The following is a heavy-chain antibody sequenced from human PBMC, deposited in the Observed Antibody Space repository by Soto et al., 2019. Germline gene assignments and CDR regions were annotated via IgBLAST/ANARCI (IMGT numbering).Heavy chain of an antibody. CDR1: GGTFSSYT. D-gene: IGHD5-18*01. Sequence: EASVKVSCKASGGTFSSYTISWVRQAPGQGLEWMGRIIPILGIANYAQKFQGRVTITADKSTSTAYMELSSLRSEDTAVYYCASLDTAMGPHDAFDIWGQGTMVTVSS. CDR2: IIPILGIA. J-gene: IGHJ3*02. CDR3: ASLDTAMGPHDAFDI. V-gene: IGHV1-69*02.